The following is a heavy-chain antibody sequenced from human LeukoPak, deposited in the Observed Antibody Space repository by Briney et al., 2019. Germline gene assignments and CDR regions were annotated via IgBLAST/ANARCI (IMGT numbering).Heavy chain of an antibody. J-gene: IGHJ4*02. CDR3: AREVWGYSSGLDY. D-gene: IGHD6-19*01. CDR1: GFTFSNYG. Sequence: GGSLRLSCAASGFTFSNYGMHWVRQAPGKGLEWVAVASYDADNEFADSVKGRFTISRENAKNTLYLQVNSLRAEDTAVYYCAREVWGYSSGLDYWGQGTLVTVSS. CDR2: ASYDADNE. V-gene: IGHV3-30*03.